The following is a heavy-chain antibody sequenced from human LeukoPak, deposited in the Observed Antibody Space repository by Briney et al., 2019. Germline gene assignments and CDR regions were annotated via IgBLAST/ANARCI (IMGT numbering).Heavy chain of an antibody. CDR2: INHSGST. V-gene: IGHV4-34*01. J-gene: IGHJ6*03. CDR1: GGSFSGYY. D-gene: IGHD2-15*01. CDR3: ARFGGSSRYYYYYMDV. Sequence: SETLSLTCAVYGGSFSGYYWSWIRQPPGKGLEWIGEINHSGSTNYNPSLKSRVTISVDTSKNQFSLKLSSVTAADTAVYYFARFGGSSRYYYYYMDVWGKGTTVTISS.